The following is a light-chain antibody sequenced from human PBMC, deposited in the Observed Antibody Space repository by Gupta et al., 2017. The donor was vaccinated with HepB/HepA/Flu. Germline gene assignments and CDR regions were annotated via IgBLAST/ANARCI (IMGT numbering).Light chain of an antibody. Sequence: DIQMTQSPSTLSASVGDRVTITCRASQSISSWLAWYQQKPGKAPKLLIYKASSLQSGVPSRFSGSGSGTEFTLTISSLQPDDFATYYCQQYNSDSGACSFGQGTKLQIK. J-gene: IGKJ2*04. V-gene: IGKV1-5*03. CDR1: QSISSW. CDR2: KAS. CDR3: QQYNSDSGACS.